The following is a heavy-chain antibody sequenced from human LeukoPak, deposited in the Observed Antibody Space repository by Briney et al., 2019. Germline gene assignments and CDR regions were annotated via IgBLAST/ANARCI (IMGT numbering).Heavy chain of an antibody. Sequence: SGGSLRLSCAASGFTFSSYAMSWVRQAPGKGLEWVSAISGSGGSTYYADSVKGRFTISRDNSKNTLYLQMNSLRAEDTAAYYCAKVRSGYYRNAFDIWGQGTMVTVSS. CDR2: ISGSGGST. V-gene: IGHV3-23*01. CDR1: GFTFSSYA. CDR3: AKVRSGYYRNAFDI. J-gene: IGHJ3*02. D-gene: IGHD3-22*01.